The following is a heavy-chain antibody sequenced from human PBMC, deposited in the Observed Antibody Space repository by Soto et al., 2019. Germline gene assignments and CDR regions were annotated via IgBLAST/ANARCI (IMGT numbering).Heavy chain of an antibody. CDR3: AREDSIIIPAVSDF. CDR2: ISKSDYT. Sequence: NPAGSLRLSCTVSGFAFNNYGINWVRQAPGQGLEWVSSISKSDYTYYSDSVKGRFTISRDNAKNSVSLQMNTLRVEDTAVYYCAREDSIIIPAVSDFWGQGTLVTVSS. J-gene: IGHJ4*02. D-gene: IGHD2-2*01. V-gene: IGHV3-21*01. CDR1: GFAFNNYG.